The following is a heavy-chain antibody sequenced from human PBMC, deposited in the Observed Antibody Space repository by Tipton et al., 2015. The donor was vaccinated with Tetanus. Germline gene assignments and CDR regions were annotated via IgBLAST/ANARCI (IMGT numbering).Heavy chain of an antibody. D-gene: IGHD4-17*01. J-gene: IGHJ4*02. V-gene: IGHV3-23*01. CDR2: ISGSGGST. Sequence: SLRLSCAASGFTVSSNYMSWVRQAPGKGLEWVSAISGSGGSTYYADSVKGRFTISRDNSKNTLYLQMNSLRAEDTAVYYCAKEIDYGDYVVDYWGQGTLVTVSS. CDR1: GFTVSSNY. CDR3: AKEIDYGDYVVDY.